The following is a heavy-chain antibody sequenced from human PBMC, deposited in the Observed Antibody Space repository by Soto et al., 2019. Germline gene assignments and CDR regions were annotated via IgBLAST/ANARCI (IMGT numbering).Heavy chain of an antibody. CDR2: ISSSGSTI. CDR1: GFTFSDYY. Sequence: GGSLRLSCAASGFTFSDYYMSWIRQAPGKGLEWVSYISSSGSTIYYADSVKGRFTISRDNAKNSLYLQMNSLRAEDTAVYYCATPPVGYCSSTSCSGAAFDIWGQGTMVTVSS. CDR3: ATPPVGYCSSTSCSGAAFDI. J-gene: IGHJ3*02. D-gene: IGHD2-2*01. V-gene: IGHV3-11*01.